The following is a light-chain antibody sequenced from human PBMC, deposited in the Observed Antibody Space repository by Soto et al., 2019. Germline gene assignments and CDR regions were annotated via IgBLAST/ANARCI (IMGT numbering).Light chain of an antibody. CDR3: NFYGGTATYV. Sequence: QSALAQPPSASGSPGQSVTISCTGTTSDVGGYNYVSWYQQYPGKAPKLIMYDVSKRPSGVPDRFTGSKSGNTASLTVSGLQAEDEADYYFNFYGGTATYVFSTGTQVAVL. J-gene: IGLJ1*01. V-gene: IGLV2-8*01. CDR2: DVS. CDR1: TSDVGGYNY.